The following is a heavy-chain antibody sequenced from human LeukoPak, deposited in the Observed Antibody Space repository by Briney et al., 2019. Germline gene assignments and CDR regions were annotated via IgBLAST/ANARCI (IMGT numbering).Heavy chain of an antibody. V-gene: IGHV3-53*01. D-gene: IGHD5-24*01. CDR1: GFTVSSNY. Sequence: GGSLRLSCAASGFTVSSNYMSRVRQAPGKGLEWVSVVYSGVNTYYPDSVKGRFTISRDNSKNTLYLQMNSLRAEDTAVYYCARVMDYFDYWGQGTLVTVSS. J-gene: IGHJ4*02. CDR2: VYSGVNT. CDR3: ARVMDYFDY.